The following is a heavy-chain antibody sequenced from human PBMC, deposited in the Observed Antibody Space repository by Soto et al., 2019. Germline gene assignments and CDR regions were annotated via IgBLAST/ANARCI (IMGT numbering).Heavy chain of an antibody. CDR1: GGSISSYY. Sequence: SEPLSLTCTVSGGSISSYYWSWIRQPPGKGLVWIVYIYYSVSTNYNPSLKSRVTITVDTSKNQFSLKLSSVTGAVPAVYYCARDFPRGAAGAFDIWGQGTMGTVSS. CDR3: ARDFPRGAAGAFDI. D-gene: IGHD6-13*01. V-gene: IGHV4-59*01. CDR2: IYYSVST. J-gene: IGHJ3*02.